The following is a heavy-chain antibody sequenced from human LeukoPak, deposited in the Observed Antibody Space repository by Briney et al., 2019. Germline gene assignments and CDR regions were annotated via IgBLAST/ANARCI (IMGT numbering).Heavy chain of an antibody. CDR1: GGSISSHY. J-gene: IGHJ5*02. CDR3: ARAEVDWFDP. V-gene: IGHV4-59*11. CDR2: IYYSGST. Sequence: PSETLSLTCIVSGGSISSHYWSWIRQPPGKGLEWIGSIYYSGSTNYNPSLKSRVTISIDTSKNHFSLKVSSVTAADTAVYYCARAEVDWFDPWGQGTLVTVS.